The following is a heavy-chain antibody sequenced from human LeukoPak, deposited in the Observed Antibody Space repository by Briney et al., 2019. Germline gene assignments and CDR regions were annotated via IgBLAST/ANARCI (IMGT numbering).Heavy chain of an antibody. Sequence: GGSLRLSCAASGFTFSHYSMNWVRQAPGKGLEWVSYISSSGSTIYYADSVKGRFTISRDNSKNTLYLQMNSLRAQDTAVYYCAKDLLTLVGAALDYWGQGTLVAVSS. CDR2: ISSSGSTI. CDR1: GFTFSHYS. J-gene: IGHJ4*02. V-gene: IGHV3-48*01. D-gene: IGHD1-26*01. CDR3: AKDLLTLVGAALDY.